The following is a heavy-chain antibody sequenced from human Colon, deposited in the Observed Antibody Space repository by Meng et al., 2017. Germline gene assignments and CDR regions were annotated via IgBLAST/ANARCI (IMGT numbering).Heavy chain of an antibody. CDR3: TRGRPSLSPTYSDY. V-gene: IGHV1-18*01. CDR2: LRPVNDKP. J-gene: IGHJ4*02. D-gene: IGHD6-6*01. CDR1: GYNFAKYG. Sequence: VRLGGVLYNTWALLKASVQPSGYNFAKYGINWVRQTPGQGLEWMGWLRPVNDKPEYEQSLEGRVTITADTSTSTAYLELRSLTSDDSALYYCTRGRPSLSPTYSDYWGQGTLVTVSS.